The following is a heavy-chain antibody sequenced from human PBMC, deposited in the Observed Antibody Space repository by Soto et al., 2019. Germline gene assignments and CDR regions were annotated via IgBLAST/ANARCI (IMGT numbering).Heavy chain of an antibody. CDR2: IYYSGSA. CDR1: GGSITSGGYY. D-gene: IGHD3-22*01. J-gene: IGHJ4*02. CDR3: ARKGSYDSSGYPSVAVFDY. V-gene: IGHV4-31*03. Sequence: PSKTLSLTCTVSGGSITSGGYYCSWIRQHPWKGLEWIGYIYYSGSAYYNPSLKSRVSISVDTSKNQFSLKLSSVTAADTAVYYCARKGSYDSSGYPSVAVFDYWGPGTLVTVSS.